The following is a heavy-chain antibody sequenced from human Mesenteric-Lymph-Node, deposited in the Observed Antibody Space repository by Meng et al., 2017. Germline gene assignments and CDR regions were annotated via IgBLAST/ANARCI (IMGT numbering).Heavy chain of an antibody. V-gene: IGHV3-23*01. Sequence: GESLKISCAASGFTFSSYAMSWVRQAPGKGLEWVSAISGSGGSTYYADSVKGRFTISRDNSKNTLYLQMNSLRAEETAVYYCARAHIIIVVVPAAMVSWGQGTLVTVSS. J-gene: IGHJ5*02. CDR3: ARAHIIIVVVPAAMVS. CDR1: GFTFSSYA. CDR2: ISGSGGST. D-gene: IGHD2-2*01.